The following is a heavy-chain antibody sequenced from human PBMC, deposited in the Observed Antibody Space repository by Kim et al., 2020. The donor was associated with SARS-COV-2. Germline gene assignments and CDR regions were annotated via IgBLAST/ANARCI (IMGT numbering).Heavy chain of an antibody. D-gene: IGHD2-2*01. V-gene: IGHV3-13*01. J-gene: IGHJ6*03. CDR3: ARGDIVVVPAAKVYYYYYMDV. CDR1: GFTFSRYD. Sequence: GGSLRLSCAASGFTFSRYDMHWVRQATGKGLEWVSAIGTAGDTYYPGSVKGRFTISRENAKNSLYLQMNSLRAWDTAVYYCARGDIVVVPAAKVYYYYYMDVWGKGTTVTVSS. CDR2: IGTAGDT.